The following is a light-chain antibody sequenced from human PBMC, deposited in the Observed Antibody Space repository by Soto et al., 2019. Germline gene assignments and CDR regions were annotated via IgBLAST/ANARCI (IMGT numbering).Light chain of an antibody. CDR1: QSVSSSY. CDR3: QQYGSSPWT. V-gene: IGKV3-20*01. CDR2: GAS. J-gene: IGKJ1*01. Sequence: EIVLTQSPGTLCLSPWERATLSCRASQSVSSSYLAWYQQKPGQAPRLLIYGASSRATGIPDRFSGSGSGTDFTLTISRLEPEDFAVYYCQQYGSSPWTFGQGTKVDNK.